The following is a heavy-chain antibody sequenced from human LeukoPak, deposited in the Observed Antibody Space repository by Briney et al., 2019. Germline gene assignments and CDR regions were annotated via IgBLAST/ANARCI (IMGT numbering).Heavy chain of an antibody. CDR3: ARGIAAAGHYYFDY. CDR1: GGTFSSYA. V-gene: IGHV1-69*05. CDR2: IIPIFGTA. D-gene: IGHD6-13*01. Sequence: SVKVSCKASGGTFSSYAISWVRQAPGQGLEWMGGIIPIFGTANYAQKFQGRVTMTRDTSASTAYMELSSLRSEDMAVYYCARGIAAAGHYYFDYWGQGTLVTVSS. J-gene: IGHJ4*02.